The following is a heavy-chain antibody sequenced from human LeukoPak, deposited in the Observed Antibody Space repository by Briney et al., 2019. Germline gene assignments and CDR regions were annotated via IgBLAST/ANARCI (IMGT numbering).Heavy chain of an antibody. D-gene: IGHD2-2*01. CDR3: ARDRGYCSSTSCYEYYYYGMGV. V-gene: IGHV4-59*01. Sequence: SETLSLTCTVSGGSISSYYWSWIRQPPGKGLEWIGYIYYSGSTNYNPSLKSRVTISVDTSKNQFSLKLSSVTAADTAVYYCARDRGYCSSTSCYEYYYYGMGVWGQGTTVTVSS. CDR1: GGSISSYY. J-gene: IGHJ6*02. CDR2: IYYSGST.